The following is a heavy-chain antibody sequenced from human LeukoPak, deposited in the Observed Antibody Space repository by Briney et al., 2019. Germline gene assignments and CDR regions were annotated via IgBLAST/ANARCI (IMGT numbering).Heavy chain of an antibody. Sequence: GASVKVSCKASGYTFTSYDINWVRQATGQGLEWMVWMNPNSGNTGYAQKFQGRVTMTRNTSISTAYMELSSLRSEDTAVYYCARVAGATFYYYYYYYMDVWGKGTTVTVSS. V-gene: IGHV1-8*01. D-gene: IGHD1-26*01. CDR1: GYTFTSYD. J-gene: IGHJ6*03. CDR3: ARVAGATFYYYYYYYMDV. CDR2: MNPNSGNT.